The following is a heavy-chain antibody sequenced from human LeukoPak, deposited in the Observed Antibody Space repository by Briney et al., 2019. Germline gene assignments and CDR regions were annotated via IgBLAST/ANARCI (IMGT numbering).Heavy chain of an antibody. CDR3: AKGGIAAAGTDY. Sequence: GGSLRLSCAASGFTFSSYGVHWVRQAPGKGLEWVAVISYDGSNKYYADSVKGRFTISRDNSKNTLYLQMNSLRAEDTAVYYCAKGGIAAAGTDYWGQGTLVTVSS. V-gene: IGHV3-30*18. J-gene: IGHJ4*02. CDR1: GFTFSSYG. CDR2: ISYDGSNK. D-gene: IGHD6-13*01.